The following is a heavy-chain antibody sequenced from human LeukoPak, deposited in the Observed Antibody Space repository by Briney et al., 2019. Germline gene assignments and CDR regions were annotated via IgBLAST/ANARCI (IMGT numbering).Heavy chain of an antibody. CDR2: IVVGSGNT. CDR3: ATHSSRWYDHDAFDI. CDR1: GFSFTGSV. J-gene: IGHJ3*02. Sequence: ASVRVSCKASGFSFTGSVIQWVRQARGQRLEWIGWIVVGSGNTNYAQRFQERVTITRDRSTSTAYMELSSLRSEDTALYYCATHSSRWYDHDAFDIWGQGTMVTVSS. D-gene: IGHD6-19*01. V-gene: IGHV1-58*02.